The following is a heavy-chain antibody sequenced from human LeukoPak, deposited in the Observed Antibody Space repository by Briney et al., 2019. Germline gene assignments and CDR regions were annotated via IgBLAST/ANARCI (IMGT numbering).Heavy chain of an antibody. Sequence: ASVKVSCKASGYTFTSYGISWVRQAPGQGLEWMGWISAYNGNTNYAQKLQGRVTMTTDTSTSTAYMELRSLRSDDTAVYYCAGDSAYSGYDLGFDYWGQRTLVTASS. D-gene: IGHD5-12*01. CDR3: AGDSAYSGYDLGFDY. CDR1: GYTFTSYG. V-gene: IGHV1-18*04. J-gene: IGHJ4*02. CDR2: ISAYNGNT.